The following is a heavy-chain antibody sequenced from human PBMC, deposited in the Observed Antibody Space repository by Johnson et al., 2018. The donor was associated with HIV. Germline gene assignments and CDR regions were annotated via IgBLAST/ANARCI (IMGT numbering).Heavy chain of an antibody. V-gene: IGHV3-20*04. D-gene: IGHD4-11*01. CDR2: INWNGGST. J-gene: IGHJ3*02. CDR1: GFTFDDYG. CDR3: ARSVHDYSDYLWGRDAFDI. Sequence: MQLVESGGGVVRPGGSLRLSCAASGFTFDDYGMNWVRQAPGKGLEWVSGINWNGGSTGYADSVKGRFTISRDNAKNSLYLQMNNLRLGDTAVYYCARSVHDYSDYLWGRDAFDIWGQGTMVIVSS.